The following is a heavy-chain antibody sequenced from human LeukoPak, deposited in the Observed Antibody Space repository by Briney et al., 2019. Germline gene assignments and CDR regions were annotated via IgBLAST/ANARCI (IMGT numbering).Heavy chain of an antibody. D-gene: IGHD2-21*02. V-gene: IGHV1-69*05. CDR1: GGTFSSYA. J-gene: IGHJ4*02. Sequence: ASVKVSCKASGGTFSSYAISWVRQAPGQGLEWMGGIIPIFGTANYAQKFQGRVTMTRDTSTSTVYMELSSLRSEDTAVYYCARGGSEVVTAIVVYFDYWGQGTLVTVSS. CDR2: IIPIFGTA. CDR3: ARGGSEVVTAIVVYFDY.